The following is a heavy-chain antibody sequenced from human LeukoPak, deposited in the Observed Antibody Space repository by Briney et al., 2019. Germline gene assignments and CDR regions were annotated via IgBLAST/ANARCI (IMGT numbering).Heavy chain of an antibody. CDR2: ISGSGGST. CDR3: AKPGSSGWFFDY. CDR1: GFTFSSYG. V-gene: IGHV3-23*01. Sequence: GGSLRLSCAASGFTFSSYGMHWVRQAPGKGLEWVSAISGSGGSTYYADSVKGRFTISRDNSKNTLYLQMNSLRAEDTAVYYCAKPGSSGWFFDYWGQGTLVTVSS. D-gene: IGHD6-13*01. J-gene: IGHJ4*02.